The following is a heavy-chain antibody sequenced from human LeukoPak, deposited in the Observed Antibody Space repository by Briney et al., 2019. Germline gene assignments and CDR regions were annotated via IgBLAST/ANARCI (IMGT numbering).Heavy chain of an antibody. CDR3: TTATTVTTFVFYYYYMDV. CDR1: GFTFSNAW. D-gene: IGHD4-11*01. CDR2: IKSKTDGGTT. V-gene: IGHV3-15*01. Sequence: GGSLRLSCAASGFTFSNAWMSWVRQAPGKGLEWVGRIKSKTDGGTTDYAAPVKGRFTISRDDSKNTLYLQMNSLKTEDTAVYYCTTATTVTTFVFYYYYMDVWGKGTTVTVSS. J-gene: IGHJ6*03.